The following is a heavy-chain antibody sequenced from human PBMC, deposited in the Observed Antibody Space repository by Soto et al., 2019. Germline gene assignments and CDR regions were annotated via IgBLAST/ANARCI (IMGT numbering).Heavy chain of an antibody. CDR1: GYSFTSYW. D-gene: IGHD6-13*01. CDR2: IYPGDSDT. J-gene: IGHJ4*02. Sequence: GESLKISCKGSGYSFTSYWIGWVRQMPGEGLEWMGIIYPGDSDTRYSPSFQGQVTVSADKSISTAYLQWSSLKASDTAMFYFARFYEIAAAGMGYFDYWGQGTLVTVSS. CDR3: ARFYEIAAAGMGYFDY. V-gene: IGHV5-51*01.